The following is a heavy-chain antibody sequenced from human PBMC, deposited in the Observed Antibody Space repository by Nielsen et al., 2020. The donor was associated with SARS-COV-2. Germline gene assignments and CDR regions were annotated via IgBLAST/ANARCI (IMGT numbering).Heavy chain of an antibody. V-gene: IGHV1-18*01. CDR1: GYTFTSYG. CDR2: ISAYNGNT. CDR3: ARDSPWDIVVVVAAYYFDY. D-gene: IGHD2-15*01. Sequence: ASVKVSCKASGYTFTSYGISWVRQAHGQGLEWMGWISAYNGNTNYAQKLQGRVTMTTDTSTSTAYMELRSLRSDDTAVYYCARDSPWDIVVVVAAYYFDYWGQGTLVTVSS. J-gene: IGHJ4*02.